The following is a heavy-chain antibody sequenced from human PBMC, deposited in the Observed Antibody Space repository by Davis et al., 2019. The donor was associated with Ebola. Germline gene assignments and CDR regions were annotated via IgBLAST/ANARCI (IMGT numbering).Heavy chain of an antibody. CDR2: INHSGST. D-gene: IGHD3-10*01. Sequence: MPSETLSLTCAVYGGSFSAYYWSWIRQPPGEGLEWIGEINHSGSTYYNPSLKSRVTISVDTSKNQFSLRLNSVTAADTAVYYCARHSPIWFGEYRDYWGQGTLVTVSS. J-gene: IGHJ4*02. CDR1: GGSFSAYY. V-gene: IGHV4-34*01. CDR3: ARHSPIWFGEYRDY.